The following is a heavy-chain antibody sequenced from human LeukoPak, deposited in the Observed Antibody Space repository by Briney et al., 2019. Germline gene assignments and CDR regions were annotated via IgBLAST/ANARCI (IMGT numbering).Heavy chain of an antibody. CDR3: ARRDTAMAAFSY. Sequence: SETLSLTCTVSGGSISSSSYYWGWIRQPPGKGLEWIGSIYYSGSTYYNPSLKSRVTISVDTSKNQFSLKLCSVTAADTAVYYCARRDTAMAAFSYWGQGTLVTVSS. J-gene: IGHJ4*02. CDR2: IYYSGST. V-gene: IGHV4-39*01. CDR1: GGSISSSSYY. D-gene: IGHD5-18*01.